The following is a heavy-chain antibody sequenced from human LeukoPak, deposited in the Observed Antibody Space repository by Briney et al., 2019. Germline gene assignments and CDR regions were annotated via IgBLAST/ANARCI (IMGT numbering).Heavy chain of an antibody. D-gene: IGHD6-6*01. CDR3: ARQDIAARPPEGY. V-gene: IGHV5-51*01. Sequence: LGESLKISCKGSGYSFTTYWIGWVRQMPGKGLEWMGIIYPGDSETRYSPSFQGQVTISADKSISTAYLQWSSLKASDTAMYYCARQDIAARPPEGYWGQGTLVIVSS. CDR2: IYPGDSET. CDR1: GYSFTTYW. J-gene: IGHJ4*02.